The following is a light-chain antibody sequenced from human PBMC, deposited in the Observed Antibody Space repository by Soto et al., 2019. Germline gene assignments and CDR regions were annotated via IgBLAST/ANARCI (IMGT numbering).Light chain of an antibody. J-gene: IGKJ1*01. CDR1: QSVLYSSNNKNY. CDR2: WAS. CDR3: QQYYSTLTWT. Sequence: DIVMTQSPDSLAVSLGERATINCKSSQSVLYSSNNKNYLAWYQQKPGQPPKVLIYWASTRESGVPDRFSGSGSGTDFTLTISSLQAEDVAVYYCQQYYSTLTWTLGQGTKVDIK. V-gene: IGKV4-1*01.